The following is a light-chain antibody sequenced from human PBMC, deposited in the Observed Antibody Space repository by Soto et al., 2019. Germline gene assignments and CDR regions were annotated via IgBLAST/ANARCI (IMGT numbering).Light chain of an antibody. CDR3: QQYNNWPGT. J-gene: IGKJ1*01. Sequence: EIVMTQSPATLSASPGERASLSCRASESVRTSLAWYQQKPGQAPRLLIYDASTRATGIPARFSGSGSGTEFTLTISSLQAEDFAVYHCQQYNNWPGTFGQGTKVEIK. CDR1: ESVRTS. CDR2: DAS. V-gene: IGKV3D-15*01.